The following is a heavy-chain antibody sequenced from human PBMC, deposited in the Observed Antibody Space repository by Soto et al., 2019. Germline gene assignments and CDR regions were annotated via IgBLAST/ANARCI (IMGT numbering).Heavy chain of an antibody. J-gene: IGHJ6*02. Sequence: AASVNVSCTTSGFTFTNYAINWVRQAPGQGLQWMGWISAYSGDTKYAQRFQDRLTVTTDPSTTTAYMELRSLRSDDTAVYYCARDGRAFSIFGETMDVWGQGTTVTVSS. CDR3: ARDGRAFSIFGETMDV. D-gene: IGHD3-3*02. CDR1: GFTFTNYA. V-gene: IGHV1-18*01. CDR2: ISAYSGDT.